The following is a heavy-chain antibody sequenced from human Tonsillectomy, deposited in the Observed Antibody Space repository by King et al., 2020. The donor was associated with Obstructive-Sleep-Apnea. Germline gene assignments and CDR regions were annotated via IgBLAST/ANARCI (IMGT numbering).Heavy chain of an antibody. D-gene: IGHD3-22*01. CDR1: GYTFTSYY. CDR2: INPSGGST. CDR3: ARDKKEKDNYDSSGNPDAFDI. J-gene: IGHJ3*02. V-gene: IGHV1-46*01. Sequence: QLVQSGAEVKKPGASVKVSCKASGYTFTSYYMHWVRQAPGQGLEWMGIINPSGGSTTYAQKFQGRVTMTRDTSTRTVYMELSSLRSEDTAVYYCARDKKEKDNYDSSGNPDAFDIWGQGTIVTVSS.